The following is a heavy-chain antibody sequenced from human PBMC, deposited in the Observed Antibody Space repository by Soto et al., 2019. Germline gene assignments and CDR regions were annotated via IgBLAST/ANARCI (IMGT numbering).Heavy chain of an antibody. CDR2: IYHSGST. CDR3: ARVPGP. Sequence: QLQLQESGSGLVKPSQTLSLTCAVSGGSISSGGYSWSWIRQPPGKGLEWIGYIYHSGSTYYNPSPXTXXPISADRSKTQFSLKLSSVTAADAAVYYCARVPGPWGQGTLVTVSS. J-gene: IGHJ5*02. V-gene: IGHV4-30-2*01. CDR1: GGSISSGGYS.